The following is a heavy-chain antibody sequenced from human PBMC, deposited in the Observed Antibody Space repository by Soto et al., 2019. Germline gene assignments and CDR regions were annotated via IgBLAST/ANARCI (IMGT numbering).Heavy chain of an antibody. J-gene: IGHJ6*02. Sequence: ASVKVSCKASGGTFSSYAISWVRQAPGQGLEWMGGIIPIFGTANYAQKFQGRVTITADESTSTAYMELSSLRSEDTAVYYCARGGGERHYYYGMDVWGQGTTVTVSS. CDR3: ARGGGERHYYYGMDV. CDR2: IIPIFGTA. V-gene: IGHV1-69*13. CDR1: GGTFSSYA. D-gene: IGHD2-21*01.